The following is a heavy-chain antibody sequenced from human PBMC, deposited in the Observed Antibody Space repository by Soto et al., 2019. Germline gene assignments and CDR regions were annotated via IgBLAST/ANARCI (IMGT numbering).Heavy chain of an antibody. V-gene: IGHV3-7*01. D-gene: IGHD3-9*01. CDR1: GFTFSSYW. CDR2: IKQDGSEK. J-gene: IGHJ6*02. CDR3: ARFAGYFDGLPADGGMDV. Sequence: EVQLVESGGGLVQPGGSLRLSCAASGFTFSSYWMSWVRQAPGKGLEWVANIKQDGSEKYYVDSVKGRFTISKDNAKNSLYLPTNSLRAEDTAVYYCARFAGYFDGLPADGGMDVWGQGTTVTVSS.